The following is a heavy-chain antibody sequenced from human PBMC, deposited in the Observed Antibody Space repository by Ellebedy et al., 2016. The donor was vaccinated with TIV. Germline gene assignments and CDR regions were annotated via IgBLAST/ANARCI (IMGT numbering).Heavy chain of an antibody. CDR2: IRQDGNDK. D-gene: IGHD4-17*01. V-gene: IGHV3-7*01. Sequence: GGSLRLSCAASGFSFSSYWMSWVRQAPGKGLEWVANIRQDGNDKYYVDSVKGRFTISRENAKNSLYLQMNSLRDEDTAVYYCASEGNYGDYRSPTHALTFWGQGTMVTVSS. CDR1: GFSFSSYW. J-gene: IGHJ3*01. CDR3: ASEGNYGDYRSPTHALTF.